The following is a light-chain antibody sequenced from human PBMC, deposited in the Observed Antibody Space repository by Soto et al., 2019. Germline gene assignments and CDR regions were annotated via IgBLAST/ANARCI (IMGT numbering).Light chain of an antibody. CDR3: CSYAGSYTLV. CDR2: DVS. CDR1: SSDVDGYNY. J-gene: IGLJ1*01. Sequence: QSVLTQPRSVSGSPGQSVTISCTGTSSDVDGYNYVSWYQQHPGKAPNLMIYDVSKRPSGVPDRFSGSKSGNTASLTISGLQAEDEAEYYCCSYAGSYTLVFGTGTKVTVL. V-gene: IGLV2-11*01.